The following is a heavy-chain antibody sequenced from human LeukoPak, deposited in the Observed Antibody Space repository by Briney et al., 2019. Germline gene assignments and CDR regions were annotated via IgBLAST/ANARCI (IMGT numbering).Heavy chain of an antibody. V-gene: IGHV1-18*01. J-gene: IGHJ4*02. CDR3: ARDGHLPAAIAHFDY. CDR2: ISAYNGNT. D-gene: IGHD2-2*02. CDR1: GYTVTSYG. Sequence: ASVKVSCKGSGYTVTSYGISWVRQAPGQGLEWMGWISAYNGNTNYAQKVQGRVTTTTDTPTSTAYMELRSLRSDDTAVYYCARDGHLPAAIAHFDYWGQGTLVTVSS.